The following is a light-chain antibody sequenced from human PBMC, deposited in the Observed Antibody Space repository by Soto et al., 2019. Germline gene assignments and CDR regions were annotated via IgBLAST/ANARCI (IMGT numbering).Light chain of an antibody. CDR2: DAS. J-gene: IGKJ4*01. Sequence: EIVLTQSPVTLFLSPGERATLSCRASQNVDMFLACYQQKPGQAPRLLIYDASNRATGIPARFSGSGSGTDFTLTISSLEPEDFAVYYCQQRSNWPLTFGGGTKVDIK. V-gene: IGKV3-11*01. CDR3: QQRSNWPLT. CDR1: QNVDMF.